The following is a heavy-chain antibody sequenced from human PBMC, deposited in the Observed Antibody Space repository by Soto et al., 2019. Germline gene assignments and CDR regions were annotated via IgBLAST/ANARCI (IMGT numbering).Heavy chain of an antibody. CDR3: ARDAVNGDGLWLVGD. CDR1: GFTFSDYS. V-gene: IGHV3-23*01. Sequence: GSLSLCCAAAGFTFSDYSMGWVRQAPGRGLEWVSSIDNSKSFYADSVKGRFTISRDNSKSTLSLQMNSLRAEDTALYYCARDAVNGDGLWLVGDWGQGTLVTVSS. D-gene: IGHD4-17*01. J-gene: IGHJ4*02. CDR2: IDNSKS.